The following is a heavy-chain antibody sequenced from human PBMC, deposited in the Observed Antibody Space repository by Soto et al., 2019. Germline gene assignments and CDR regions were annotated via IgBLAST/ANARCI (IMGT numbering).Heavy chain of an antibody. CDR1: GASISSSY. CDR2: VYHTGAT. CDR3: ARGGNRESNVASGVGGFDF. V-gene: IGHV4-59*01. D-gene: IGHD2-15*01. J-gene: IGHJ4*02. Sequence: SETLSLTCTVSGASISSSYWTWIRQSPERGLEWIAYVYHTGATTYNPSLKSRVTILLDTSTGHFSLNLTPLTTADTAVFFCARGGNRESNVASGVGGFDFWGQGSLVTVSS.